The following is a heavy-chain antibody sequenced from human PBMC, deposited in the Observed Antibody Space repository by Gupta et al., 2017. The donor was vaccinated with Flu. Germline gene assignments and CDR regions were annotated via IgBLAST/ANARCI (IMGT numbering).Heavy chain of an antibody. J-gene: IGHJ6*02. CDR1: GFTFYSYA. CDR3: AKAVAFGDLFPYYHYGVDV. D-gene: IGHD3-10*01. Sequence: EVQLLESGGGLVQPGGSLRLSCTASGFTFYSYALVWVRQAPGKGLEWVSGISGSGDSTFYAGSVKGRFTISRDNSKNTLYLQMNSLRAEDTALYYCAKAVAFGDLFPYYHYGVDVWGQGTTVTVSS. CDR2: ISGSGDST. V-gene: IGHV3-23*01.